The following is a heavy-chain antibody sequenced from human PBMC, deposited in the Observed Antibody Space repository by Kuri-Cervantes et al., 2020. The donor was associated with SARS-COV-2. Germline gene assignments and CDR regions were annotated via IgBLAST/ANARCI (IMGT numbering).Heavy chain of an antibody. D-gene: IGHD2-2*01. Sequence: SVKVSCKASGGTFSSYAISWVRQAPGKGLEWMGGIIPIFGTANYAQKFQGRVTITADESTSTAYMELSSLRSEDTAVYYCARVPREICSSTSCYQGLWGQGTLVTVSS. J-gene: IGHJ4*02. CDR3: ARVPREICSSTSCYQGL. CDR2: IIPIFGTA. V-gene: IGHV1-69*13. CDR1: GGTFSSYA.